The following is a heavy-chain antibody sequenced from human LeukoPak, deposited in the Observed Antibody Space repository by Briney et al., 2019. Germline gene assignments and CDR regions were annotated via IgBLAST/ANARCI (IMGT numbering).Heavy chain of an antibody. V-gene: IGHV1-69*13. CDR2: IIPIFGTA. CDR3: ASCRSYGVDAFDI. D-gene: IGHD1-26*01. J-gene: IGHJ3*02. Sequence: SVKVSCKASGGTFSSYAISWVRQAPGQGLEWMGGIIPIFGTANYAQKFQGSVTITADESTSTAYMELSSLRSEDTAVYYCASCRSYGVDAFDIWGQGTMVTVSS. CDR1: GGTFSSYA.